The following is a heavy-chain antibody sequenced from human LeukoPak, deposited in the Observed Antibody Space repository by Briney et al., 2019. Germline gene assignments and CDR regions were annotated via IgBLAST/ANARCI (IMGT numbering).Heavy chain of an antibody. CDR1: GFTSTNFA. CDR2: IIVGSGAT. J-gene: IGHJ4*02. D-gene: IGHD2-21*01. CDR3: AADLSIPRMGASYLDS. V-gene: IGHV1-58*01. Sequence: GASVKVSCKASGFTSTNFAVQWVRQARGQRLEWIGWIIVGSGATKCAQDFQERVTITRDLSTSTLYMELRSLTSEDTAVYYCAADLSIPRMGASYLDSWGQGTLVTVSS.